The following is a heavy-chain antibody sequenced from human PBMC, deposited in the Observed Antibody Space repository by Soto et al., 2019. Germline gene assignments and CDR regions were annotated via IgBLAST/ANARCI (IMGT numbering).Heavy chain of an antibody. D-gene: IGHD5-18*01. J-gene: IGHJ4*02. V-gene: IGHV2-5*02. CDR2: IYWDDDK. CDR3: AHRGYMYGNWDHGYFDY. Sequence: QITLKESGPTRVRPTQTLALTCTFSGFSLTTSGVGVGWIRKTPGKALEWLAVIYWDDDKRCSPSLKSRLTITKDTPKNQVVLTMADMDPVDTATYFCAHRGYMYGNWDHGYFDYWGQGTLVTVSS. CDR1: GFSLTTSGVG.